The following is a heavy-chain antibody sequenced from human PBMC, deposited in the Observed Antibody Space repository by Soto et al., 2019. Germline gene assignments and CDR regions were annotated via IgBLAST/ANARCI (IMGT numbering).Heavy chain of an antibody. CDR2: INDRGSI. CDR3: ARESHDILTGPPWVWYFDL. CDR1: GGSFSGHY. V-gene: IGHV4-34*01. D-gene: IGHD3-9*01. J-gene: IGHJ2*01. Sequence: QVQLQQWGAGPLRSLETLSLTCGVSGGSFSGHYWAWIRQSPGKGLEWIGEINDRGSINYNPSLKSRVSISVDTSKNHYSLNLRAVTAADTAVYYCARESHDILTGPPWVWYFDLWGRGTLVTVSS.